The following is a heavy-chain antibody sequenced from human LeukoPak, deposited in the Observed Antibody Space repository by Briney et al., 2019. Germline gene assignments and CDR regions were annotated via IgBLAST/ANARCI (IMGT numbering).Heavy chain of an antibody. CDR2: IYYSGST. V-gene: IGHV4-39*07. CDR1: GGSISSSSYY. J-gene: IGHJ5*02. CDR3: ATAPSDLPHWIDP. Sequence: SETLSLNCTVSGGSISSSSYYWGWIRQPPGKGLEWIGSIYYSGSTYYNTSLKIRVTISVDTSKNQYSLKLNSVTAADTAVYYCATAPSDLPHWIDPWGQGTLVTVSS.